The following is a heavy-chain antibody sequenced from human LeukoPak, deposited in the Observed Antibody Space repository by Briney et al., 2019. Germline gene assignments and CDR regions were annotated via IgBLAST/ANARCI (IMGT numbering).Heavy chain of an antibody. V-gene: IGHV4-34*01. CDR3: ARISGYSGYDLDY. D-gene: IGHD5-12*01. J-gene: IGHJ4*02. CDR2: IYHSGST. Sequence: SETLSLTCAVYGGSFSGYYWSWIRQPPGKGLEWIGEIYHSGSTNYNPSLKSRVTISVDKSKNQFSLKLSSVTAADTAVYYCARISGYSGYDLDYWGQGTLVTVSS. CDR1: GGSFSGYY.